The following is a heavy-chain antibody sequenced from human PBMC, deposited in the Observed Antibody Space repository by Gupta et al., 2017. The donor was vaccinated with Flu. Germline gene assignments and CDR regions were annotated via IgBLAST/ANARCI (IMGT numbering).Heavy chain of an antibody. D-gene: IGHD6-13*01. CDR3: AKQFRFGDSSSWLTPDY. CDR1: GFTFSSYG. CDR2: ISYDGSNK. Sequence: QVQLVESGGGVVQPGRSLRLSCAASGFTFSSYGMHLVRQAPGKGLEWVAVISYDGSNKYYADSVKGRFTISRDNSKNTLYLQMNSLRAEDTAVYYCAKQFRFGDSSSWLTPDYWGQGTLVTVSS. V-gene: IGHV3-30*18. J-gene: IGHJ4*02.